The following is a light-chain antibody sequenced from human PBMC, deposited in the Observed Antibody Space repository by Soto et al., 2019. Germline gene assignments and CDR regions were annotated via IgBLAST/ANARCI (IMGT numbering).Light chain of an antibody. V-gene: IGKV1-9*01. J-gene: IGKJ4*01. CDR3: QQLNTYPVT. Sequence: IPFAPAPTPPSAPLGGSGAHTCRASQGISRYLAWYQQKPGRAQQLLISAAYTLQSGVQSRFSGSGSGTHFTLVISSLQPEDFATYYCQQLNTYPVTFGGGTKVDIK. CDR1: QGISRY. CDR2: AAY.